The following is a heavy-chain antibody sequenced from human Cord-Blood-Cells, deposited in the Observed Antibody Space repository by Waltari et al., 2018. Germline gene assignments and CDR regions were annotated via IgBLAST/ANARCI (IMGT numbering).Heavy chain of an antibody. CDR2: IKQDGSEK. V-gene: IGHV3-7*01. Sequence: AASGFTFSRYWMSWVRQAPGKGLEWVANIKQDGSEKYYVDSVKGRFTISRDNAKNSLYLQMNSLRAEDTAVYYCAREVVLVSLLVSVNYYGMDVWGQGTTVTVSS. CDR1: GFTFSRYW. D-gene: IGHD3-22*01. J-gene: IGHJ6*02. CDR3: AREVVLVSLLVSVNYYGMDV.